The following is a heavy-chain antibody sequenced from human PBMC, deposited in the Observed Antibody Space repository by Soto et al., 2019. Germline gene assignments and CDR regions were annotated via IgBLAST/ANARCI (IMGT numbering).Heavy chain of an antibody. CDR2: ISAYNGNT. D-gene: IGHD1-26*01. J-gene: IGHJ4*02. V-gene: IGHV1-18*01. Sequence: QVQLVQSVAEVKKPVASVKVSCKASGYTFTSYGISWVRQAPGQGLEWMGWISAYNGNTKNAQKLQCRVTMTTDTSTSTAYMELRRLRSDDTAVYYCARDLGAQRVDYWGQGTLVTVSS. CDR1: GYTFTSYG. CDR3: ARDLGAQRVDY.